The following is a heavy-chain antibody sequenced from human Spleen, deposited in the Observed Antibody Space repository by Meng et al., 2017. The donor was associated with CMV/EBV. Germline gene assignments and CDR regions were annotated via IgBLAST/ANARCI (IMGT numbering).Heavy chain of an antibody. V-gene: IGHV5-51*01. J-gene: IGHJ4*02. CDR2: IYPDDSDT. CDR1: GYSFPHSW. CDR3: ATNTREPFDF. D-gene: IGHD1-1*01. Sequence: KISCKASGYSFPHSWIGWVRQVPGKGLEWMAIIYPDDSDTRYSPSFQGRVTISADKSITTAYLQWSILKASDTAMYYYATNTREPFDFWGQGTLVTVSS.